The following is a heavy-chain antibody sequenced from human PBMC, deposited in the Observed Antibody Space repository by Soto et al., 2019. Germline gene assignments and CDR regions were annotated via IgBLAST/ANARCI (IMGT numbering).Heavy chain of an antibody. CDR1: GFTFSSYG. D-gene: IGHD1-1*01. J-gene: IGHJ4*02. CDR3: AKDWSAERERYFDY. V-gene: IGHV3-30*18. CDR2: ISYEGSNK. Sequence: GGSLRLSCAASGFTFSSYGMHWVRQAPGKGLEWVAVISYEGSNKYYADSVKGRFTISRDNSKNTLYLQMNSLRAEDTAVYYCAKDWSAERERYFDYWGQGTLVTVSS.